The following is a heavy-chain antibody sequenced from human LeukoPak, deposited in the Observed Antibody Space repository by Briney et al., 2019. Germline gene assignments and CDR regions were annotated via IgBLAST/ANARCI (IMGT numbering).Heavy chain of an antibody. Sequence: SETLSLTCAVYGGSFSGYYWSWIRQPPGKGLEWLGEINHSGSTNYNPSLKSRVTISVDTSKNQFSLKLSSVTAADTAVYYCARGKPRYDFWSGYYRLAFDYWGQGTLVTVSS. CDR3: ARGKPRYDFWSGYYRLAFDY. CDR1: GGSFSGYY. J-gene: IGHJ4*02. D-gene: IGHD3-3*01. V-gene: IGHV4-34*01. CDR2: INHSGST.